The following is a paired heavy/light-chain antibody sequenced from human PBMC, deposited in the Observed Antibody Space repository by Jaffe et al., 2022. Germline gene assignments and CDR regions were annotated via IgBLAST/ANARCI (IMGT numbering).Light chain of an antibody. CDR1: SSDVGGYNY. CDR2: GVI. Sequence: QSALTQPASVSGSPGQSITISCTGTSSDVGGYNYVSWYQQHPGKAPKLMIYGVINRPSGVSDRFSGSKSGNTASLTISGLQDEDEADYYCSSYTSSTLWVFGGGTKLTVL. J-gene: IGLJ3*02. CDR3: SSYTSSTLWV. V-gene: IGLV2-14*03.
Heavy chain of an antibody. CDR1: GFTFNDYA. D-gene: IGHD2-8*02. V-gene: IGHV3-9*01. J-gene: IGHJ4*02. Sequence: EVQLVESGGGLVQPGRSLKLSCAASGFTFNDYAMVWVRQPPGKGLEWVSGITWNSGHIDYADSVKGRFTISRDNAKNSLYLQVNSLRAEDTALYYCARVGYCPGASCLLWGGNSFDYWGQGALVTVSS. CDR3: ARVGYCPGASCLLWGGNSFDY. CDR2: ITWNSGHI.